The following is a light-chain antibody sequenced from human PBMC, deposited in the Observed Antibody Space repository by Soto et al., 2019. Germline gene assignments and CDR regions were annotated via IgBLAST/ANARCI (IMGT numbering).Light chain of an antibody. Sequence: EIVMTQSPATLSVSPGERATLSCRASQSVRSNLAWYQQTPGQAPRLLIYGASTRATGIPARFSGSGSGTEFTLTISSLQSEDFAVYYCQQYNNWPYTFGQGTKLEIK. V-gene: IGKV3-15*01. J-gene: IGKJ2*01. CDR2: GAS. CDR1: QSVRSN. CDR3: QQYNNWPYT.